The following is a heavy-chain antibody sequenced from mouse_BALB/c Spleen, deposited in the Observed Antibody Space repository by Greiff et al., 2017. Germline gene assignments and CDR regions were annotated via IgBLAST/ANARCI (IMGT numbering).Heavy chain of an antibody. CDR1: GFSLNSYG. Sequence: VKLMESGPGLVAPSQSLSITCTVSGFSLNSYGVHWVRQPPGKGLEWLGVIWAGGSTNYNSALMSRLSISKDNSKSQVFLKMNSLQTDDTAMYYCARDGGNCDAMDYWGQGTSVTVSS. J-gene: IGHJ4*01. D-gene: IGHD2-1*01. CDR2: IWAGGST. CDR3: ARDGGNCDAMDY. V-gene: IGHV2-9*02.